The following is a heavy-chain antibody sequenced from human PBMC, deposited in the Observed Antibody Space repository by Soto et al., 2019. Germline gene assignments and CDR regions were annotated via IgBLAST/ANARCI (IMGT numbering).Heavy chain of an antibody. Sequence: QLQLQESGPGLVKPSETLSLTCTVSGGSISSRSHYWGWIRQSPGKHLEWIGSSYYRGSTHYNPFPKTRGTISGGTSKDQGSLKVDSVTAADTAVYYCATADGFGVVTPFFEYWCQGILVTVSS. D-gene: IGHD3-3*01. CDR1: GGSISSRSHY. CDR3: ATADGFGVVTPFFEY. V-gene: IGHV4-39*01. J-gene: IGHJ4*02. CDR2: SYYRGST.